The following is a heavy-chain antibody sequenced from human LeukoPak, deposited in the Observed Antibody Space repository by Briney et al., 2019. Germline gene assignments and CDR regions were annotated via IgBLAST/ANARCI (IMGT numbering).Heavy chain of an antibody. V-gene: IGHV3-33*01. CDR3: ARVPTVSTWYFDF. CDR2: LWYDGIXE. D-gene: IGHD5/OR15-5a*01. Sequence: PGGSLRLSCATSXXXFXSXXXXXXXXXXXXXXXWXXVLWYDGIXEXYADSVKGRFTISRDTSKPTLYLQMESLRSEDTAVYYCARVPTVSTWYFDFWGRGTLVTVSS. CDR1: XXXFXSXX. J-gene: IGHJ4*02.